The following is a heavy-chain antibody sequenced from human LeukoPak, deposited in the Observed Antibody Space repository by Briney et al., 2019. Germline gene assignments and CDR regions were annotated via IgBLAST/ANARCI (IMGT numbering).Heavy chain of an antibody. CDR3: ARDRLGRHRFPVGY. V-gene: IGHV1-2*02. CDR2: INPNSSGT. Sequence: SVKVSCKASGYTFTGYYMHWVRQAPGQGLEWMGWINPNSSGTNYAQKFQGRVTMTRDTSISTAYMELSRLRSDDTAVYYCARDRLGRHRFPVGYWGQGTLVTVSS. CDR1: GYTFTGYY. J-gene: IGHJ4*02. D-gene: IGHD1-14*01.